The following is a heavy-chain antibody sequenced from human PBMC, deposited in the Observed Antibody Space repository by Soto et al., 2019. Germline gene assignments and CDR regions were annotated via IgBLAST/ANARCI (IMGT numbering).Heavy chain of an antibody. V-gene: IGHV4-31*03. J-gene: IGHJ4*02. D-gene: IGHD3-22*01. CDR3: ARDVNDSSGSQGFDY. CDR1: GDSVSSNNYY. Sequence: SETLSLTCTVIGDSVSSNNYYWSWIRQRPGKGLEWIGYTHYSGDSYDNPSLTSRITMSMDVSKNQFSLNLRSVTAADTAIYYCARDVNDSSGSQGFDYWGQGTLVTVSS. CDR2: THYSGDS.